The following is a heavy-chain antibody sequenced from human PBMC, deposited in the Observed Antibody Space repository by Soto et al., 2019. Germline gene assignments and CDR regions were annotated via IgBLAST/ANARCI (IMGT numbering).Heavy chain of an antibody. V-gene: IGHV3-23*01. Sequence: GSLNRACAASGFTFSSYAMSLVRQAPGKGLEWVSAISGSGGSTYYADSVKGRFTISRDNSKNTLYLQMNSLRAEDTAVYYCAKEWYGSGSYYMDSFWGQGTLVTVSS. J-gene: IGHJ4*02. CDR3: AKEWYGSGSYYMDSF. D-gene: IGHD3-10*01. CDR2: ISGSGGST. CDR1: GFTFSSYA.